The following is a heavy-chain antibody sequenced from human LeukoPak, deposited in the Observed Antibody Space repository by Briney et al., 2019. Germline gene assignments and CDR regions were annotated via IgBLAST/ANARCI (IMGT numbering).Heavy chain of an antibody. Sequence: GGSLRLSCAASGFTFSSYWMSWVRQAPGKGLEWVANIKQDGSEKYYVDSVKGRFTISRDNAKNSLYLQMNSLRAEDTAVYYCARPVYYYDSSGCHYWGQGTLVTVSS. CDR3: ARPVYYYDSSGCHY. J-gene: IGHJ4*02. D-gene: IGHD3-22*01. CDR1: GFTFSSYW. CDR2: IKQDGSEK. V-gene: IGHV3-7*01.